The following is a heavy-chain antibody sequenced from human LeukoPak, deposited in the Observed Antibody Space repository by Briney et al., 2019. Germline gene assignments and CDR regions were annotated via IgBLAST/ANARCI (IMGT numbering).Heavy chain of an antibody. D-gene: IGHD6-13*01. Sequence: ASVKVSCKASGYTFTSYGISWVRQAPGQGLEWMGWISAYNGNTNYAQKLQGRVTMTTDTSTSTAYMELRSLRSDDTAVYYCARGPKGIAAAGPDNFDYWGQGILVTVSS. CDR1: GYTFTSYG. V-gene: IGHV1-18*01. CDR3: ARGPKGIAAAGPDNFDY. CDR2: ISAYNGNT. J-gene: IGHJ4*02.